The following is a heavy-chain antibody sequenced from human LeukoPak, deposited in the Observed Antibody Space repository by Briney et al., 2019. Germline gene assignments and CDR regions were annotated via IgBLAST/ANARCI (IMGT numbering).Heavy chain of an antibody. CDR2: ISDSGGST. CDR3: ARHDSFIPY. CDR1: GFTFSDYA. D-gene: IGHD3-16*02. Sequence: PGGSLRLSCVAPGFTFSDYAMSWVRQAPGKGLEWVTGISDSGGSTYYADSVKGRCTISRDNSKNTVSLQMNNLRDEDTAVYFCARHDSFIPYWGQGTLVTVTS. J-gene: IGHJ4*02. V-gene: IGHV3-23*01.